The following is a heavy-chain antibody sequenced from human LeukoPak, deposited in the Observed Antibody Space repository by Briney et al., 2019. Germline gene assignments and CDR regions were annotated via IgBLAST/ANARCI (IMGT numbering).Heavy chain of an antibody. CDR3: AGGTSFEQFDY. CDR1: GFTFRSYE. CDR2: INHSGST. J-gene: IGHJ4*02. D-gene: IGHD4-23*01. V-gene: IGHV4-34*08. Sequence: GSLRLSCEDSGFTFRSYEMNWVRQAPGKGLEWIGEINHSGSTNYNPSLKSRVTISVDTSKNQFSLKLSSVTAADTAVYYCAGGTSFEQFDYWGQGTLVTVSS.